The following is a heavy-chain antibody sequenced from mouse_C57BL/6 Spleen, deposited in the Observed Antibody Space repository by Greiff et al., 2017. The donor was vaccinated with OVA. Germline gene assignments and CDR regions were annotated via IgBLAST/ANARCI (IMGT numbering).Heavy chain of an antibody. CDR1: GYTFTSYW. CDR3: ARGADFDY. V-gene: IGHV1-52*01. J-gene: IGHJ2*01. Sequence: QVQLQQPGTELVKPGASVKLSCKASGYTFTSYWMHWVKQRPGQGLEWIGNIDPSDSETHYNQKFKDKATLTVDKSSSTAYMQLSSLTSEDSAVYYCARGADFDYWGQGTTLTVSS. CDR2: IDPSDSET.